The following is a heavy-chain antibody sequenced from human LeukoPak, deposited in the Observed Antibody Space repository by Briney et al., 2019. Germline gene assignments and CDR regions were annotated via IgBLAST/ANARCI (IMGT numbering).Heavy chain of an antibody. J-gene: IGHJ4*02. CDR2: ISAYNGNT. CDR1: GYTFTSYG. CDR3: ARDRAYYSGSPRVDY. D-gene: IGHD3-10*01. V-gene: IGHV1-18*01. Sequence: ASVKVSCKASGYTFTSYGISWVRQAPGQGLKWMGWISAYNGNTNYAQKLQGRVTMTTDTSTSTAYMELRSLRSDDTAVYYCARDRAYYSGSPRVDYWGQGTLVTVSS.